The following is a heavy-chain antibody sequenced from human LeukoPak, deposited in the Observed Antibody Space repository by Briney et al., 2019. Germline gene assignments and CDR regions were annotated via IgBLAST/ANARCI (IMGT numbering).Heavy chain of an antibody. CDR1: GFTVSSNY. CDR3: ARDRGSGSYYSHGTLDY. CDR2: IYSGGST. J-gene: IGHJ4*02. V-gene: IGHV3-66*01. Sequence: GGSLRLSCAASGFTVSSNYMSWVRQAPGKGLEWVSVIYSGGSTYYADSVKGRFTISRDNSKNTLYLQMNSLRAEDTAVYYCARDRGSGSYYSHGTLDYWGQGTLVTVSS. D-gene: IGHD3-10*01.